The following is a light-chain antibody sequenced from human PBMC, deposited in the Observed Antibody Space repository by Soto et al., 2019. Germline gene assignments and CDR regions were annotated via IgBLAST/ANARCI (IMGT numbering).Light chain of an antibody. CDR2: VNSDGSH. Sequence: QPVLTQSPSASASLGASVKLTCTLSSGYTSYTVAWHQQQPEQGPRFLMKVNSDGSHTKGGGIPDRFSGSSSGAERSLTISSLPSEDEADYYCQTWGTDSHVVFGGGTKLTVL. CDR3: QTWGTDSHVV. CDR1: SGYTSYT. J-gene: IGLJ2*01. V-gene: IGLV4-69*01.